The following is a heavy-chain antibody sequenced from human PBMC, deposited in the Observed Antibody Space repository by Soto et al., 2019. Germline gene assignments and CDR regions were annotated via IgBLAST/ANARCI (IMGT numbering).Heavy chain of an antibody. V-gene: IGHV4-59*01. D-gene: IGHD3-22*01. J-gene: IGHJ4*02. CDR3: VSYDSSGYYFDY. CDR2: IYYSGST. Sequence: ASETLSLTCTVSGGSISSYYWSWIRQPPGKGLEWIGYIYYSGSTNYNPSLKSRVTISVDTSKNQFSLKLSSVTAADTAVYYCVSYDSSGYYFDYWGQGTLVTVSS. CDR1: GGSISSYY.